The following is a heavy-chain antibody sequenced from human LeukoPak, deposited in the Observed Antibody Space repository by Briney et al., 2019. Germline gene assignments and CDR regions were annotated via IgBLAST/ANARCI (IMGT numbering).Heavy chain of an antibody. CDR2: MIPNSGNT. Sequence: ASVKVSCKASGYTFTSYDMNGVRQATGQGLDWMGWMIPNSGNTGYPQKLQGRVTMTRNTSISTAYMELSRLRSEDTAVYYCARVVTNYYYHMDVWRKGTTVTISS. CDR1: GYTFTSYD. J-gene: IGHJ6*03. CDR3: ARVVTNYYYHMDV. V-gene: IGHV1-8*01. D-gene: IGHD5-18*01.